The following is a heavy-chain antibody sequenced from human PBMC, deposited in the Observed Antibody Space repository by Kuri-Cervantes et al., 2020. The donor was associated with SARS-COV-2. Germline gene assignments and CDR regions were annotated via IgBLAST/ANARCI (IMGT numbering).Heavy chain of an antibody. CDR3: ARISSGSVLRFLEWSAEDAFDI. J-gene: IGHJ3*02. CDR2: INPNSGGT. V-gene: IGHV1-2*02. D-gene: IGHD3-3*01. CDR1: GYTFTGYY. Sequence: ASVKVSCKASGYTFTGYYMHWVRQAPGQGLEWMGWINPNSGGTNYAQKFQGRVTMTRDTSISTACMELSRLRSDDTAVYYCARISSGSVLRFLEWSAEDAFDIWGQGTTVTVSS.